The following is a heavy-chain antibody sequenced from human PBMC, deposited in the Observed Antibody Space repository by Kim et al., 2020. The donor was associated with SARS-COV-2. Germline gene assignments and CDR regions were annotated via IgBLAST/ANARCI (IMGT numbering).Heavy chain of an antibody. D-gene: IGHD6-19*01. J-gene: IGHJ6*03. CDR3: ARGMRQWLVRGPYYYYMDV. V-gene: IGHV4-34*01. Sequence: KGRVTISGDTSKNQFSLKLSSVTAADTAVYYCARGMRQWLVRGPYYYYMDVWGKGTTVTVSS.